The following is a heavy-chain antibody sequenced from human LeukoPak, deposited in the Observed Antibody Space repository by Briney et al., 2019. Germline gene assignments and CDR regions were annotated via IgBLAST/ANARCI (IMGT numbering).Heavy chain of an antibody. D-gene: IGHD3-22*01. J-gene: IGHJ3*02. CDR3: AKDFQPGVVVIIGIDALDI. Sequence: GGSLRLSCAASGFTFDDYGMSWVRQAPGKGLEWVSGINWNGGSTGYADSVKGRFTISRDNAKNSLYLQMNSLRAEDTALYYCAKDFQPGVVVIIGIDALDIWGQGTMVTVSS. CDR2: INWNGGST. CDR1: GFTFDDYG. V-gene: IGHV3-20*04.